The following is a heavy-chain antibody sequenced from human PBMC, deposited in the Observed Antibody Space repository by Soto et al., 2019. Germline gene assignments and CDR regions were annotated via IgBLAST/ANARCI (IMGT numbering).Heavy chain of an antibody. V-gene: IGHV1-46*01. J-gene: IGHJ5*02. CDR1: GYTFTDYY. D-gene: IGHD6-19*01. CDR2: ISPSGGST. Sequence: QVQLVQSGAEVKKPGASVKVSCKASGYTFTDYYMHWVRQAPGQGLEWMGIISPSGGSTYAQKFQGRVTVTRDTSTSTVYMKLSSLRSDDTAVYYCARDGSSDWLTWFDPWGQGTLVTVSS. CDR3: ARDGSSDWLTWFDP.